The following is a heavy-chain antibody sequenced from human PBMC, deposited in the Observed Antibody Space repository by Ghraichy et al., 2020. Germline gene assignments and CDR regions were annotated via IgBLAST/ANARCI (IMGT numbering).Heavy chain of an antibody. J-gene: IGHJ3*02. V-gene: IGHV3-23*01. CDR1: GFTFTSSG. D-gene: IGHD6-13*01. CDR2: ISASGGST. Sequence: GESLNISCAASGFTFTSSGMSWVRQAPGKGLEWVSSISASGGSTYYADSVRGRFTISRDNSKNTVFLQVDSLGAEDTAVYYCAKFRTAASGHDASDIWGQGTMVTVSS. CDR3: AKFRTAASGHDASDI.